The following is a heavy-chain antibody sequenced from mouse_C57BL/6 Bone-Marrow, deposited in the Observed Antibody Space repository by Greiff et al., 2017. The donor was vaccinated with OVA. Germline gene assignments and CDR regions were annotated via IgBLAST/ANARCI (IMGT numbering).Heavy chain of an antibody. V-gene: IGHV5-6*01. CDR3: ASGSSTYWYFDV. CDR1: GFTFSSYG. CDR2: ISSGGSYT. Sequence: VQLKESGGDLVKPGGSLKLSCAASGFTFSSYGMSWVRQTPDKRLEWVATISSGGSYTYYPDSVKGRFTISRDNAKNTLYLQMSSLKSEDTAMYYCASGSSTYWYFDVWGTGTTVTVSS. D-gene: IGHD1-1*01. J-gene: IGHJ1*03.